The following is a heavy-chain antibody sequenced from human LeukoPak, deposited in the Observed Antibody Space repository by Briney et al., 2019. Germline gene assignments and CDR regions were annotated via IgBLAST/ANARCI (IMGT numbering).Heavy chain of an antibody. J-gene: IGHJ4*02. Sequence: PGGSPRLSCAASGFTFSSYSMNWVRQAPGKGLEWVSYISSSSSTIYYADSVKGRFTISRDNAKNSLYLEMNSVRAEDTAVYYCARVIVGAFNIGYWGQGTLVTVSS. CDR2: ISSSSSTI. D-gene: IGHD1-26*01. V-gene: IGHV3-48*04. CDR1: GFTFSSYS. CDR3: ARVIVGAFNIGY.